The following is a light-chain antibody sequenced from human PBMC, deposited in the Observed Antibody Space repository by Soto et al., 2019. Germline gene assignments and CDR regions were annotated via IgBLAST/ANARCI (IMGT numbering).Light chain of an antibody. CDR3: SSYADSDTLM. CDR1: TYDVGGNDY. CDR2: AVR. V-gene: IGLV2-14*03. J-gene: IGLJ3*02. Sequence: QSALTQPASVSGSPGQSITIPCTGTTYDVGGNDYVSWYQQHPAKAPKLIIYAVRKRPSGVSNRFSGSKSGNKASLTISGLQADDEADYYSSSYADSDTLMFGGGTKLTVL.